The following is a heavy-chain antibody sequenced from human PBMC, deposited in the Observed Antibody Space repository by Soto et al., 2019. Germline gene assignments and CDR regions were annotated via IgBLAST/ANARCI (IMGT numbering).Heavy chain of an antibody. CDR3: ARPPRGRSAFAFGY. CDR1: GDSVSNDNYY. J-gene: IGHJ4*01. Sequence: SATLSLTCAVSGDSVSNDNYYWRWIRQPPGKRPEWIGYIYYSGTTNHNSYHKSRLSLSVDMSKNQFSLKLACVTGADTAVYFCARPPRGRSAFAFGYWGHGALVTVSS. CDR2: IYYSGTT. D-gene: IGHD3-16*01. V-gene: IGHV4-61*01.